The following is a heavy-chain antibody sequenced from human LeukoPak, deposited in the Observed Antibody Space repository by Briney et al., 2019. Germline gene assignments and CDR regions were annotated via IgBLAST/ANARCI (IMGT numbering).Heavy chain of an antibody. CDR3: ARVRIVVVPAAMPVFDY. CDR1: GYTFTSYG. Sequence: GASVKVSCKASGYTFTSYGISWVRQAPGQGLEWMGWISAYNGNTDYAQKLQGRVTMTTDTSTRTAYMELRSLRSDDTAVYYCARVRIVVVPAAMPVFDYWGQGTLVTVSS. V-gene: IGHV1-18*01. D-gene: IGHD2-2*01. J-gene: IGHJ4*02. CDR2: ISAYNGNT.